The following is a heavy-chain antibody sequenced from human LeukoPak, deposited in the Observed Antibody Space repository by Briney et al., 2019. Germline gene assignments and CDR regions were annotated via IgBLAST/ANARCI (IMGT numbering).Heavy chain of an antibody. CDR2: VSYDATNY. CDR1: GFTFSSYG. J-gene: IGHJ4*02. Sequence: GGSLRLSCAASGFTFSSYGMHWVRQAPGKGLEWVAGVSYDATNYYYADSVKGRFTISRDNSKNTLSLQMNSLRAEDTAVYLCAKSNSGYNYIDFWGQGALVTVSS. CDR3: AKSNSGYNYIDF. V-gene: IGHV3-33*06. D-gene: IGHD3-22*01.